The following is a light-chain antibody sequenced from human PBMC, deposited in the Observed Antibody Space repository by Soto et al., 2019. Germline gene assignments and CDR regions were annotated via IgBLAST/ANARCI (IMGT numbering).Light chain of an antibody. CDR3: AAWDDSLSGYV. Sequence: QSVLTQPPSASGTPGKRVTISCSGSISNIGSNYVYWYQQLPGTAPKLLIYRNNQRPSGVPDRFSGSKSGTSASLAISGLRSEDEADYYCAAWDDSLSGYVFGTGTKLTVL. CDR1: ISNIGSNY. J-gene: IGLJ1*01. CDR2: RNN. V-gene: IGLV1-47*01.